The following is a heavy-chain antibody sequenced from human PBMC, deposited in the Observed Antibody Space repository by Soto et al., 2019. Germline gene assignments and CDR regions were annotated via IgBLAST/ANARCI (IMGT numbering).Heavy chain of an antibody. J-gene: IGHJ5*02. CDR1: GGSISSGGYY. CDR3: AREIVVVPAAIDWFDP. CDR2: IYYSGST. Sequence: PSETLSLTCTVSGGSISSGGYYWSWIRQHPGKGLEWIGYIYYSGSTYYNPSLKSRVTISVDTSKNQFSLKLSSVTAADTAVYYCAREIVVVPAAIDWFDPWAQGTLVTVSA. D-gene: IGHD2-2*02. V-gene: IGHV4-31*03.